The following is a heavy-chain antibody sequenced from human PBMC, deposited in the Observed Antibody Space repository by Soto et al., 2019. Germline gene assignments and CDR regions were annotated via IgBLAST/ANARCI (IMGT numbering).Heavy chain of an antibody. CDR1: GGSVSSGSYY. J-gene: IGHJ6*02. CDR3: ARGIEGWYQGRYYYGMDV. Sequence: QVQLQESGPGLVKPSETLSLTCTVSGGSVSSGSYYWSWIRQPPGKGLEWIGYIYYSGGTNYNPSLKSRVTISVDTSKNQFSLKPSSVTAADTAVYYCARGIEGWYQGRYYYGMDVWGQGTTVTVSS. V-gene: IGHV4-61*01. CDR2: IYYSGGT. D-gene: IGHD6-19*01.